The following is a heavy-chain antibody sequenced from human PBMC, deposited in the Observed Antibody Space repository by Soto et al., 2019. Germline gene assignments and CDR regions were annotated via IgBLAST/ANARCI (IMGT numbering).Heavy chain of an antibody. CDR3: AARRSYYGFEY. V-gene: IGHV3-23*01. CDR2: IGGSGGDT. D-gene: IGHD4-17*01. CDR1: GFAFSTYA. J-gene: IGHJ4*02. Sequence: EVQMLESGGGLVQPGGSLRLSCAASGFAFSTYAVSWVRQAPGKGLEWVSVIGGSGGDTHYADSVKGRFTMSRDDSKNTLYLQMNGLRAEDTAVYYCAARRSYYGFEYWRQGTLVTVAS.